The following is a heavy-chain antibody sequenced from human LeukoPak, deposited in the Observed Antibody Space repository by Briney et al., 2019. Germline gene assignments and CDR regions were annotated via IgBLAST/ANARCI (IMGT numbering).Heavy chain of an antibody. D-gene: IGHD3-22*01. J-gene: IGHJ4*02. CDR3: ARDNMYYDSRKIFDY. CDR1: GGSISSYY. V-gene: IGHV4-4*07. CDR2: IYTSGST. Sequence: KPSETLSLTCTVSGGSISSYYWSWIRQPAGKGLEWIGRIYTSGSTNYNPSLKSRVTMSVDTSKNQFSLKLSSVTAADTAVYDCARDNMYYDSRKIFDYWGQGTLVTVSS.